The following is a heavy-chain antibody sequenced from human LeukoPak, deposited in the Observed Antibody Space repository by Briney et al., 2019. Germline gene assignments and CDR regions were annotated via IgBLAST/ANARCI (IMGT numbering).Heavy chain of an antibody. Sequence: SSETLSLTCTVSGYSISNNYYWGWIRQPPGKGLEWIGNIYHSGNTYYNPSLKSRVTISVDTSKNQFSLKLSSVTAADTAVYYCARGQGRSYYDFWSGYSHNWFDPWGQGTLVTVSS. V-gene: IGHV4-38-2*02. CDR1: GYSISNNYY. CDR3: ARGQGRSYYDFWSGYSHNWFDP. D-gene: IGHD3-3*01. J-gene: IGHJ5*02. CDR2: IYHSGNT.